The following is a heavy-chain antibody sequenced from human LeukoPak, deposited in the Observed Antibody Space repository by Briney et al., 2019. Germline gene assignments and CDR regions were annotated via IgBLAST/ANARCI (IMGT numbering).Heavy chain of an antibody. J-gene: IGHJ4*02. CDR1: GFTVSSNY. V-gene: IGHV3-66*01. CDR2: IFSGGNT. Sequence: GGSLRLSCAASGFTVSSNYMSWVRQAPGKGLEWVSLIFSGGNTYYADSVKGRFTISRDNSKNTPYLQMNSLRVEDTAVYYCASGLVLDFDYWGQGTLVTVSS. D-gene: IGHD6-19*01. CDR3: ASGLVLDFDY.